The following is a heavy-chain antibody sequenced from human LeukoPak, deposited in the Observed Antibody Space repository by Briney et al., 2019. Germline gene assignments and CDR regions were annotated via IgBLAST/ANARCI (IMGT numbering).Heavy chain of an antibody. Sequence: PGGSLRLSCAASGFTFSSHAMSWVRQAPGRGLEWVSTISGSGGFTYYADSVKGRFTISRDNSKNTLYLQMNSLRAEDTAVYYCAALGASWGELSFDYWGQGTLVTVSS. CDR2: ISGSGGFT. J-gene: IGHJ4*02. V-gene: IGHV3-23*01. D-gene: IGHD3-16*02. CDR3: AALGASWGELSFDY. CDR1: GFTFSSHA.